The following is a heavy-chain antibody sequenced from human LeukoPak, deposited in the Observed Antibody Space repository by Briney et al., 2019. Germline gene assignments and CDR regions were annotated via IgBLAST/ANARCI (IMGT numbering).Heavy chain of an antibody. J-gene: IGHJ4*02. V-gene: IGHV3-30*04. CDR2: ISYDGSNK. CDR3: ARNSGWEVFDY. D-gene: IGHD6-19*01. CDR1: GFTFSSYA. Sequence: PGGSLRLSCAASGFTFSSYAMHWVRQAPGKGLEWVAVISYDGSNKYYADSVKGRFTISRDNAKNSLYLQMNSLRAEDTAVYYCARNSGWEVFDYWGQGTLVTVSS.